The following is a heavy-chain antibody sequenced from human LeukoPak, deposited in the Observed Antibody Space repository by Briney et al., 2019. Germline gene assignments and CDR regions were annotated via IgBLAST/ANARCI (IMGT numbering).Heavy chain of an antibody. CDR1: GGSISSYY. CDR2: IYYSGST. CDR3: ARAGGRGYSDTSLDY. J-gene: IGHJ4*02. Sequence: SETLSLTCTVSGGSISSYYWSWIRQPPGKGLEWIGYIYYSGSTNYNPSLKSRVTISVDTSKNQFSLKLSSVTAADTAVYYCARAGGRGYSDTSLDYWGQGTLVTVSS. V-gene: IGHV4-59*01. D-gene: IGHD5-18*01.